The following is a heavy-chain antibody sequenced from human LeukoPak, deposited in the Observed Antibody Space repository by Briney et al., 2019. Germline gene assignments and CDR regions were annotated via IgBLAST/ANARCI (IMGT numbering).Heavy chain of an antibody. Sequence: PPGGSLRLSCAASGFTFDVYAMHWVRQAPGKGLEWVSGISWNSGSIGYADSVKGRFTISRDNAKNSLYLQMNSLRAEDTALYYCAKERGGYNLGHDAFDIWGQGTMVTVSS. CDR1: GFTFDVYA. V-gene: IGHV3-9*01. CDR2: ISWNSGSI. J-gene: IGHJ3*02. D-gene: IGHD5-24*01. CDR3: AKERGGYNLGHDAFDI.